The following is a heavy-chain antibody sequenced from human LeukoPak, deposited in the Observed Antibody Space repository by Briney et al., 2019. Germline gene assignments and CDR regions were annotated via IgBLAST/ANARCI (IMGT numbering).Heavy chain of an antibody. CDR2: IYSGGST. CDR3: AKDFSRFYYDSSGDY. V-gene: IGHV3-53*01. CDR1: GFTVSSNY. J-gene: IGHJ4*02. Sequence: GGSLRLSCAASGFTVSSNYMSWVRQAPGKGLEWVSVIYSGGSTYYADSVKGRFTISRDNSKNTLYLQMNSLRAEDTAVYYCAKDFSRFYYDSSGDYWGQGTLVTVSS. D-gene: IGHD3-22*01.